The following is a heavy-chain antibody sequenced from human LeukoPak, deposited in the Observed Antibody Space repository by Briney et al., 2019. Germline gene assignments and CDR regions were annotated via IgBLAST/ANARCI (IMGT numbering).Heavy chain of an antibody. CDR3: ARGGVPGFYYDSSGSYYHYFDF. V-gene: IGHV4-39*01. D-gene: IGHD3-22*01. CDR1: GVSISSSSYY. J-gene: IGHJ4*02. CDR2: IYYSGST. Sequence: SETLSLTCTVSGVSISSSSYYWGWLRQPPGKGLEWIGSIYYSGSTYYNPSLKSRVTISVDTSKNQFSLKLSSVTAADTAVYYCARGGVPGFYYDSSGSYYHYFDFWGQGTLVTVSS.